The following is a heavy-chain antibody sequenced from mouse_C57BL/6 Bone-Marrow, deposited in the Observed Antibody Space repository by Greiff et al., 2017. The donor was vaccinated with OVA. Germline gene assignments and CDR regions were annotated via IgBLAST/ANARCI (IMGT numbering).Heavy chain of an antibody. J-gene: IGHJ4*01. D-gene: IGHD4-1*01. CDR2: IYPRSGNT. V-gene: IGHV1-81*01. Sequence: QVQLQQSGAELARPGASVKLSCKASGYTFTSYGISWVKQRTGQGLEWIGEIYPRSGNTSYNEKFKGKATLTADKSSSTAYMELRSLTSEDSAVYFCARWNWWDYWGQGTSVTVSS. CDR3: ARWNWWDY. CDR1: GYTFTSYG.